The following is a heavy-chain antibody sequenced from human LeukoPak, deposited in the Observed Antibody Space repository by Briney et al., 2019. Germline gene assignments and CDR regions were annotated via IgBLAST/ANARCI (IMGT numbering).Heavy chain of an antibody. J-gene: IGHJ4*02. CDR1: GGSISSGDYY. CDR3: ARAWEPVVVDY. D-gene: IGHD2-15*01. CDR2: IYYSGST. Sequence: SETLSLTCTVSGGSISSGDYYWSWIRQTPGKGLEWIGYIYYSGSTYYNPSLKSRVTISVDTSKNQFSLKLSSVTAADTAVYYCARAWEPVVVDYWGQGTLVTVSS. V-gene: IGHV4-30-4*01.